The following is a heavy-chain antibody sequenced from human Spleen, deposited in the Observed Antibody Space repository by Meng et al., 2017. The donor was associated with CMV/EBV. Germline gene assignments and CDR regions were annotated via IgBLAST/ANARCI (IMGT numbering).Heavy chain of an antibody. CDR2: ISYDGSNK. V-gene: IGHV3-30*03. CDR1: GFTFSSYG. Sequence: AASGFTFSSYGMHWVRQAPGKGLEWVTVISYDGSNKYYTDSVKGRFTISRDNSKNTLYLQMNSLRAEDTAVYYCARPFRGYSYGFDYWGQGTLVTVSS. CDR3: ARPFRGYSYGFDY. J-gene: IGHJ4*02. D-gene: IGHD5-18*01.